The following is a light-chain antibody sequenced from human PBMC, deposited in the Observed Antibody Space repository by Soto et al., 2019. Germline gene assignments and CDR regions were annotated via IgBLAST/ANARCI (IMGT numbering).Light chain of an antibody. J-gene: IGKJ1*01. CDR1: QSVSSSY. CDR3: QQYGTSSWT. Sequence: IVLTQSPGTPSLSPGEGATLSCRASQSVSSSYLAWYQQKPGQAPRLLIYGASSRATGIPDRFSGSGSGTDFTLTISRLETEDFAVYYCQQYGTSSWTFGQGTKVDI. CDR2: GAS. V-gene: IGKV3-20*01.